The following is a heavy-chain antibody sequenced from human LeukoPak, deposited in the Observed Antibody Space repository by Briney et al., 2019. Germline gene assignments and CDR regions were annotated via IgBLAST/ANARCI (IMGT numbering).Heavy chain of an antibody. Sequence: SETLSLTCTVSGGSISSGDYYWSWIRQPPGKGLEWIGYIYYSGSTYYNPSLKSRITISVDTSKNQFSLKLSSVTAADTAVYYCARGVLVVTPWTWWFDPWGQGTLVTVSS. D-gene: IGHD4-23*01. V-gene: IGHV4-30-4*08. CDR3: ARGVLVVTPWTWWFDP. J-gene: IGHJ5*02. CDR2: IYYSGST. CDR1: GGSISSGDYY.